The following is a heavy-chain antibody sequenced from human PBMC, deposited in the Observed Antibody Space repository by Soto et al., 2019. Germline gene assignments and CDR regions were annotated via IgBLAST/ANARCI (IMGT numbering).Heavy chain of an antibody. D-gene: IGHD3-10*01. CDR2: TIPALGKT. J-gene: IGHJ6*02. V-gene: IGHV1-69*10. CDR3: ARGPFRPSAMDV. CDR1: GDNFKKNV. Sequence: ASVKVSCKTSGDNFKKNVFTWVRQTPGQGLEWMGGTIPALGKTHYIEKFQGRVTITVDDATRTVYMEVRDLTSEDTAIYYCARGPFRPSAMDVWGQGTTVTVSS.